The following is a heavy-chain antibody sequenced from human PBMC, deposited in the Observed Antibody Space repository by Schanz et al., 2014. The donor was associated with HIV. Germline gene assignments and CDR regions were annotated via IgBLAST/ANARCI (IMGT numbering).Heavy chain of an antibody. CDR2: MNPNSGNT. J-gene: IGHJ4*02. D-gene: IGHD3-10*01. CDR1: GYTFTSYD. V-gene: IGHV1-8*01. Sequence: GGDVKKRGRTVTVSCTASGYTFTSYDINWVRQATGQGLEWMGWMNPNSGNTGYAQKFHGRVTMTGDTSIDTAYLVLSSLRSEDTAVYFCARVPTHYYGSGSYYPFDYWGQGTLVAVSS. CDR3: ARVPTHYYGSGSYYPFDY.